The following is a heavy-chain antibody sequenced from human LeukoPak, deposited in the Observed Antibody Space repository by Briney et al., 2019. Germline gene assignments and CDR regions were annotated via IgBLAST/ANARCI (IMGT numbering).Heavy chain of an antibody. CDR3: ARVTVGATADYFDS. Sequence: TGGSLRLSCAASGFTFSTYSMSWVRQAPGKGLEWISYISGGSGTIYFADSVKGRFTISRDNARNSLYLQPNSLRAEDTAVYFCARVTVGATADYFDSWGQGTLVTVSS. V-gene: IGHV3-48*01. CDR1: GFTFSTYS. CDR2: ISGGSGTI. D-gene: IGHD1-26*01. J-gene: IGHJ4*02.